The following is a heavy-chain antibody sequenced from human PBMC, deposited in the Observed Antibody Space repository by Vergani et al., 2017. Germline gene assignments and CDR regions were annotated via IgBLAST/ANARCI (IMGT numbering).Heavy chain of an antibody. J-gene: IGHJ6*03. CDR1: GYTFTSYD. Sequence: QVQLVQSGAEVKKPGASVKVSCKASGYTFTSYDIDWVRQATGQGLEWMGWMNPNSGNTGYAQKFQCRVTMTRNTSISTAYMELSSLRSEDTAVYYWAGQVVGAPFDYYYYMDVWGKGTTVTVSS. CDR2: MNPNSGNT. V-gene: IGHV1-8*01. D-gene: IGHD1-26*01. CDR3: AGQVVGAPFDYYYYMDV.